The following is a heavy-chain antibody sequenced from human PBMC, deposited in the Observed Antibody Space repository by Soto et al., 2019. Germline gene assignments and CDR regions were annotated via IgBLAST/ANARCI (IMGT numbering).Heavy chain of an antibody. CDR1: GFTFSSYA. V-gene: IGHV3-23*01. CDR2: ISGSGGST. D-gene: IGHD1-1*01. J-gene: IGHJ4*02. CDR3: AKAPWNDPDSFDY. Sequence: PGGSLRLSCAASGFTFSSYAMSWVRQAPGKGLEWVSAISGSGGSTYYADSVKGRFTISRDNSKNTLYLQMTSLRAEDTAVYYCAKAPWNDPDSFDYWGQGTLVTVSS.